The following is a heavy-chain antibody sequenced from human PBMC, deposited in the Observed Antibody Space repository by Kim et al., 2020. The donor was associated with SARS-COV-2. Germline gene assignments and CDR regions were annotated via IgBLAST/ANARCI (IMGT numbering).Heavy chain of an antibody. J-gene: IGHJ4*02. CDR2: ISSNGGST. D-gene: IGHD4-17*01. V-gene: IGHV3-64D*09. CDR3: VNEGSSYDMTTVTTRAY. CDR1: GFTFSSYA. Sequence: GGSLRLSCSASGFTFSSYAMHWVRQAPGKGLEYVSAISSNGGSTYYADSVKGRFTISRDNSKNTLYLQMSSLRAEYTAVYYCVNEGSSYDMTTVTTRAYWGQGALVTVSS.